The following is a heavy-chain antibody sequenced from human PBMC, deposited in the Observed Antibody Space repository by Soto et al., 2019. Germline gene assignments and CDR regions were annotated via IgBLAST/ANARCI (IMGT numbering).Heavy chain of an antibody. J-gene: IGHJ4*02. D-gene: IGHD3-9*01. V-gene: IGHV4-59*12. CDR2: IYYSGST. Sequence: PSETLSLTCTVSGGSISSYYWSWIRQPPGKGLEWIGYIYYSGSTNYNPSLKSRVTISVDTSKNQFSLKLSSVTAADTALYYCARKGSALLTGYDYFDYWGQGTLVTVSS. CDR1: GGSISSYY. CDR3: ARKGSALLTGYDYFDY.